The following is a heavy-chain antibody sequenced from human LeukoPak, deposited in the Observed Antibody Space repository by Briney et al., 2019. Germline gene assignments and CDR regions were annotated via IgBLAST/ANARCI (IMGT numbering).Heavy chain of an antibody. J-gene: IGHJ4*02. CDR3: ARQYYYYSIDS. CDR1: GGSISSSNW. Sequence: RPSGTLSLTCAVSGGSISSSNWWSWVRQPPGKGLEWIGEIYHSGSTNYNPSLESRVSISVDKSKNLFSLKLNSVTAADTAVYYCARQYYYYSIDSWGQGTLVTVSS. CDR2: IYHSGST. V-gene: IGHV4-4*02. D-gene: IGHD3-22*01.